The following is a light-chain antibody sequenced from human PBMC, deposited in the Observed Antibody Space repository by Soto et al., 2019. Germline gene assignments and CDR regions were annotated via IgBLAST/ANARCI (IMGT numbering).Light chain of an antibody. Sequence: EIVLTQSPATLSLSPGERATLSCGASKSVSSSYLAWYQQKPGLAPRLLVYDASSRATGIPDRFSGSGSGTDFTLTISRLEHEDFEVYYCQQYGSSLLTLGGGNKVDIK. CDR2: DAS. J-gene: IGKJ4*01. V-gene: IGKV3D-20*01. CDR1: KSVSSSY. CDR3: QQYGSSLLT.